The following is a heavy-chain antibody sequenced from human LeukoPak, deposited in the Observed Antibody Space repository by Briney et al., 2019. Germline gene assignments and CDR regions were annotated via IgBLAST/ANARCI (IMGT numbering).Heavy chain of an antibody. CDR3: AKGMLLEWLSNIDY. CDR2: ISGSGGST. V-gene: IGHV3-23*01. Sequence: PGGSLRLSCAASGFTFSSYAMSWVRQAPGKGLEWVSAISGSGGSTYYADSVKGRFTISRDNSKNTLYLQMNSLRAEDTAVYYCAKGMLLEWLSNIDYGGQGTLVTVSS. CDR1: GFTFSSYA. D-gene: IGHD3-3*01. J-gene: IGHJ4*02.